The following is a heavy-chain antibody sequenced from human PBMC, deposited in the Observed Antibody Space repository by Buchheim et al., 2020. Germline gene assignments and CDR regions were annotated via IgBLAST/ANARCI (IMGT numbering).Heavy chain of an antibody. V-gene: IGHV1-46*03. CDR2: MDPGGGST. CDR1: GNTFSSHH. CDR3: ARGADSATFYPPDY. J-gene: IGHJ4*02. D-gene: IGHD1-26*01. Sequence: QVHLVQPGAEVKKPGASVRVSCKASGNTFSSHHVHWVRQAPGQGLEWLGIMDPGGGSTINAQNFQGRVTMTRDTSTSTVYMELSSLTSDDTAVYFCARGADSATFYPPDYWGQGTL.